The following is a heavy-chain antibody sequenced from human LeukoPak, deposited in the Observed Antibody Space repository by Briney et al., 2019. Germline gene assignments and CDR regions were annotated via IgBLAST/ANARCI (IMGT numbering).Heavy chain of an antibody. D-gene: IGHD5-18*01. V-gene: IGHV4-4*07. Sequence: PSETLSLTCTVSAGSISSYYCSWIRQPAGKGLDWIGLFYTSGSTNYNPSLKSRVTMALDTSKNQSSLKLISVTAADTAVYYCAGDYGYYAFDIWGQGTMVTVSS. CDR2: FYTSGST. CDR1: AGSISSYY. J-gene: IGHJ3*02. CDR3: AGDYGYYAFDI.